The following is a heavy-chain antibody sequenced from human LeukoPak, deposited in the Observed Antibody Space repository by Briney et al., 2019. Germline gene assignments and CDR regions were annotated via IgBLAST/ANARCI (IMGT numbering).Heavy chain of an antibody. CDR2: ISGSGGST. V-gene: IGHV3-23*01. CDR1: GFTFSSYA. J-gene: IGHJ4*02. Sequence: GGSLRLSCAAPGFTFSSYAMSWVRQAPGKGLEWVSAISGSGGSTYYADSVKGRFTISRDNSKNTLYLQMNSLRAEDTAVYYCAKDDSSGYYYWDYWGQGTLVTVSS. D-gene: IGHD3-22*01. CDR3: AKDDSSGYYYWDY.